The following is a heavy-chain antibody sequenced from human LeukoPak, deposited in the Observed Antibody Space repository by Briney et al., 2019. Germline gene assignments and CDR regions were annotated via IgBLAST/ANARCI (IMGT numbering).Heavy chain of an antibody. CDR2: INTNTGNP. CDR1: GYTFTSYA. CDR3: ARVYGSGSYYSLVFDY. J-gene: IGHJ4*02. D-gene: IGHD3-10*01. V-gene: IGHV7-4-1*02. Sequence: GASVKVSCKASGYTFTSYAMNWVRQAPGQGLEWMGWINTNTGNPTYAQGFTGRFVFSLDTSVSTAYLQWSSLKASDTAMYYCARVYGSGSYYSLVFDYWGQGTLVTVSS.